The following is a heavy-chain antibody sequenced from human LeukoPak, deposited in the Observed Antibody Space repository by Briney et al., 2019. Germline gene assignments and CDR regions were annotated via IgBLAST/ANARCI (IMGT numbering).Heavy chain of an antibody. Sequence: SETLSLTCAVYGGSFSGYYWSWIRQPPGKGLEWIGEINHSGSTNYNPSLKSRVTISVDTSKNQFSLKLSSVTAADTAVYYCASAGVDSSGYYSYFQHWGQGTLVTVSS. J-gene: IGHJ1*01. CDR1: GGSFSGYY. D-gene: IGHD3-22*01. CDR3: ASAGVDSSGYYSYFQH. CDR2: INHSGST. V-gene: IGHV4-34*01.